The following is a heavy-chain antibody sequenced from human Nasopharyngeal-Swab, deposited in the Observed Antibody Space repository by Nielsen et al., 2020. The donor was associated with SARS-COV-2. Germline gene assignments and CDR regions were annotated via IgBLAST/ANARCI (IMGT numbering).Heavy chain of an antibody. CDR2: LFYSGST. D-gene: IGHD3-22*01. CDR1: GGSNSSGDYY. J-gene: IGHJ3*02. V-gene: IGHV4-30-4*01. Sequence: SETLSLTCTVSGGSNSSGDYYWSWIRQPPGEGVEWIGYLFYSGSTSYNPSLKSRVTISVNTSKNQFSLKLSSVTAADTAVYYCARARITMIVAIDAFDIWGQGTMVTVSS. CDR3: ARARITMIVAIDAFDI.